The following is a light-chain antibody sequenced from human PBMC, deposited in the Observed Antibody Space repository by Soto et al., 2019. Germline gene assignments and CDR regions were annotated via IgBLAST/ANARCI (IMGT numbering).Light chain of an antibody. V-gene: IGLV1-40*01. CDR3: QSYDTSLRGHV. Sequence: QSVLTQPPSVSGAPGQRVTISCTGRSSNIGAGYDVHWYQQLPGTAPKLLIYDNSNRPSGVPDRFSASKSGTSASLAITGLQAEDEADYYCQSYDTSLRGHVFGAGTKVTVL. CDR1: SSNIGAGYD. J-gene: IGLJ1*01. CDR2: DNS.